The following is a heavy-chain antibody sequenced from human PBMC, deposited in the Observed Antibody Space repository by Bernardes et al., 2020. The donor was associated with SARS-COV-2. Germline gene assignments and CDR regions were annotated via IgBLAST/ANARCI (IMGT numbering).Heavy chain of an antibody. V-gene: IGHV4-34*01. D-gene: IGHD2-15*01. J-gene: IGHJ5*02. CDR3: ARLRLVVVAASWFDP. CDR1: GGSFSGYY. CDR2: INHSGST. Sequence: ETLSLTCAVYGGSFSGYYWSWIRQPPGKGLEWIGEINHSGSTNYNPSLKSRVTISVDTSKNQFSLKLSSVTAADTAVYYCARLRLVVVAASWFDPWGQGTLVTVSS.